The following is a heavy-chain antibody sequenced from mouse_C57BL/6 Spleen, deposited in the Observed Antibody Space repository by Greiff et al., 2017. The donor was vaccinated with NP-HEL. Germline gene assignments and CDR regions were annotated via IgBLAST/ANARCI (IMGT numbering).Heavy chain of an antibody. Sequence: QVQLKESGPELVKPGASVKISCKASGYAFSSSWMNWVKQRPGKGLEWIGRIYPGDGDTNYNGKFKGKATLTADKSSSTAYMQLSSLTSEDSAVYFCARVNWAYAMDYWGQGTSVTVSS. CDR3: ARVNWAYAMDY. J-gene: IGHJ4*01. V-gene: IGHV1-82*01. CDR2: IYPGDGDT. D-gene: IGHD4-1*01. CDR1: GYAFSSSW.